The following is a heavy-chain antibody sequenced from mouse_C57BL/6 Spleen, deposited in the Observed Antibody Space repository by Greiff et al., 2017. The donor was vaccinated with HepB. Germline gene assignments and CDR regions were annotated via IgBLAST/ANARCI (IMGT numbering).Heavy chain of an antibody. CDR3: ARSDFDV. J-gene: IGHJ1*03. CDR2: INPSSGYT. Sequence: QVQLKESGAELARPGAPVKMSCKASGYTFTSYTMHWVKQRPGQGLEWIGYINPSSGYTKYNQKFKDKATLTADKSSSTAYMQLSSLTSEDSAVYYCARSDFDVWGTGTTVTVSS. V-gene: IGHV1-4*01. CDR1: GYTFTSYT.